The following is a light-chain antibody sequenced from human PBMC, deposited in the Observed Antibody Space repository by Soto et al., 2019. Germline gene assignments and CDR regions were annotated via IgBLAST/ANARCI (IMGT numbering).Light chain of an antibody. CDR1: QAIRND. CDR3: QQSYNLPWT. V-gene: IGKV1-39*01. Sequence: IQLTQSPSSVSASVGDRVTITCRASQAIRNDVGWYQQKPGKDPKRLIYVASRLESGVPSRFSGSGSGPDFTLTIASLQPEDSATYYCQQSYNLPWTFGPGTKVDI. J-gene: IGKJ1*01. CDR2: VAS.